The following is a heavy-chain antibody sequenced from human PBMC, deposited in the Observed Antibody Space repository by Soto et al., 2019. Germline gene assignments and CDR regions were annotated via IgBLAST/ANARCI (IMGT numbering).Heavy chain of an antibody. Sequence: PGGSLRLCCVASGFTFSSYAMSWVRQAPGKGLEWVSAIGGIGTSTYYADSVKGRFTMSRDNSKNTLYLQMNSLRTDDTAVYYCARDRGNMDVWGQGTTVTVSS. CDR2: IGGIGTST. D-gene: IGHD6-25*01. CDR3: ARDRGNMDV. CDR1: GFTFSSYA. V-gene: IGHV3-23*01. J-gene: IGHJ6*02.